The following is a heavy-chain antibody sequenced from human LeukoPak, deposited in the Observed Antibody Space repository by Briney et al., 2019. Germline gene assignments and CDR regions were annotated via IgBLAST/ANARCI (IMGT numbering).Heavy chain of an antibody. CDR3: ARDPPGSSWAPYAFDI. Sequence: GGSLRLSCAASGLTFSNYAMHWVRQAPGKGLEWVAVVSHDDSNKYYADSVKGRFTISRDNSKNTLYLQMNSLRAEDTAVYYCARDPPGSSWAPYAFDIWGQGTMVTVSS. V-gene: IGHV3-30-3*01. CDR2: VSHDDSNK. CDR1: GLTFSNYA. J-gene: IGHJ3*02. D-gene: IGHD6-13*01.